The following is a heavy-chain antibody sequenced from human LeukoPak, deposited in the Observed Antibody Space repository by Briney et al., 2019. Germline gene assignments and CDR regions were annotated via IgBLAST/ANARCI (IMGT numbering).Heavy chain of an antibody. D-gene: IGHD2/OR15-2a*01. CDR1: GFTFSSFG. J-gene: IGHJ4*02. CDR3: TKDLRYYYADHHSEMAEHDY. V-gene: IGHV3-30*02. Sequence: GGSLRLSCAASGFTFSSFGMHWVRQAPGQGLEGVAFILYDGTNKYYADSVKGGFTISRDNSKNTLSLQMTSLRVEDTALSYCTKDLRYYYADHHSEMAEHDYWGQGTLVTVSS. CDR2: ILYDGTNK.